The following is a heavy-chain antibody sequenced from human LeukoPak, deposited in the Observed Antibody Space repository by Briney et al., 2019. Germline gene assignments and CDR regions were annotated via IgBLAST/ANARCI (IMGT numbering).Heavy chain of an antibody. Sequence: SETLSLSCTVSGGSISSYYWSWIRQPPGKGLEWIGYIYYSGSTNYNPSLKSRVTISVDTSKNQFSLKLSPVTAADTAVYYCARVPLLSITIFGVVKDYYYGMDVWGQGTTVTVSS. CDR3: ARVPLLSITIFGVVKDYYYGMDV. V-gene: IGHV4-59*01. D-gene: IGHD3-3*01. CDR1: GGSISSYY. J-gene: IGHJ6*02. CDR2: IYYSGST.